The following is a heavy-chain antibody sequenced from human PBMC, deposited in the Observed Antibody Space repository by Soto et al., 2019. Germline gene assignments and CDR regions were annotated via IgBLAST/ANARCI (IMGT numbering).Heavy chain of an antibody. CDR2: IYHSGVT. J-gene: IGHJ5*02. Sequence: QLQLQESGSGLVKPSQTLSVTCTVSGDFISSGGYPWNWIRQPPGKGLEWIWYIYHSGVTYYNPSLKSRVTISVDNSKNQLSLNLTSVTAADTAVYYCARGYCSGGACNNWFDPWGQGTLVTVSS. V-gene: IGHV4-30-2*01. D-gene: IGHD2-15*01. CDR1: GDFISSGGYP. CDR3: ARGYCSGGACNNWFDP.